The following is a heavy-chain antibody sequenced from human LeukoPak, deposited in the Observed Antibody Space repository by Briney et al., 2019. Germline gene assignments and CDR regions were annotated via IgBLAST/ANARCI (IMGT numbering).Heavy chain of an antibody. V-gene: IGHV3-21*01. CDR1: GFTFSSYS. Sequence: PGGSLRLSCAASGFTFSSYSMNWVCQAPGKGLEWVSSISSSSSYIYYADSVKGRFTISRDNAKNSLYLQMNSLRAEDTAVYYCARDRTVGATSSCFDYWGQGTLVTVSS. J-gene: IGHJ4*02. CDR3: ARDRTVGATSSCFDY. CDR2: ISSSSSYI. D-gene: IGHD1-26*01.